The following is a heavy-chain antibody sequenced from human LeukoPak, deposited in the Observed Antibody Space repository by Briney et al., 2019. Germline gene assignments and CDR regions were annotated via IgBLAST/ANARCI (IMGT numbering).Heavy chain of an antibody. CDR3: ARSIGYGSGSYGGDY. CDR2: INHSGST. V-gene: IGHV4-34*01. D-gene: IGHD3-10*01. Sequence: PSETLSLTCAVYGGSFSGYYWSWIRQPPGKGLEGIGEINHSGSTNYNPSLKSRVTISVDTSKNQFSLKLSSVTAADTAVYYCARSIGYGSGSYGGDYWSQGTLVTVSS. CDR1: GGSFSGYY. J-gene: IGHJ4*02.